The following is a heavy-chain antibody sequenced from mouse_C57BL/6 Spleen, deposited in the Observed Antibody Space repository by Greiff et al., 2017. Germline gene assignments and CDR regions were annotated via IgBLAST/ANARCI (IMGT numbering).Heavy chain of an antibody. CDR3: ASATAQAWFAY. CDR2: INPSTGGT. Sequence: VQLQQSGPELVKPGASVKISCKASGYSFTGYYMNWVKQSPEKSLEWIGEINPSTGGTTYNQKFKAKATLTVDKSSSTAYMQLKSLTSEDSAVYYCASATAQAWFAYGGQGTLVTVSA. D-gene: IGHD3-2*02. V-gene: IGHV1-42*01. CDR1: GYSFTGYY. J-gene: IGHJ3*01.